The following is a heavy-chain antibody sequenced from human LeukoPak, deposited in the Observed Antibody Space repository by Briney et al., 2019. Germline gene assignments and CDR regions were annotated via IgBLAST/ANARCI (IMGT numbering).Heavy chain of an antibody. V-gene: IGHV4-59*08. CDR3: TGHHPRNTVDF. Sequence: SETLSLTCTVSGGSISSYDWSWIRQPPGKGLEWIAYISDIGSINYNPSLKSRVTISLDTSKNQFSLKLSSVTAADTAVYYCTGHHPRNTVDFWGQGTLVTVSS. CDR2: ISDIGSI. J-gene: IGHJ4*02. CDR1: GGSISSYD. D-gene: IGHD2/OR15-2a*01.